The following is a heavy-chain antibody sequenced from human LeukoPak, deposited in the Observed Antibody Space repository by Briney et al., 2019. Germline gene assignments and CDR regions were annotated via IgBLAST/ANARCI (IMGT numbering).Heavy chain of an antibody. V-gene: IGHV4-59*01. Sequence: PSETLSPTCTVSGGSISSYYWSWIRQPPGKGLEWIGYIYYSGSTNYNPSLKSRVTISVDTSKNQFSLKLSSVTAADTAVYYCARAVAGTPVLFDYWGQGTLVTVSS. D-gene: IGHD6-19*01. CDR3: ARAVAGTPVLFDY. J-gene: IGHJ4*02. CDR1: GGSISSYY. CDR2: IYYSGST.